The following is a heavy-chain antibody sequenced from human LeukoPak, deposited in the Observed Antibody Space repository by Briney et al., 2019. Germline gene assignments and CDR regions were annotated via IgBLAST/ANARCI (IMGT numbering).Heavy chain of an antibody. CDR1: GFAFAEHD. J-gene: IGHJ4*02. CDR2: INWSGGST. V-gene: IGHV3-20*04. CDR3: ARAPITSPFYFDY. D-gene: IGHD2-2*01. Sequence: AGGTLRLSCTASGFAFAEHDMSWVRQVPGKGLEWVSGINWSGGSTGYADPLRGRFTISRDNAKNSLYLQMDSLRAEDTALYYCARAPITSPFYFDYWGQGTLVTVSS.